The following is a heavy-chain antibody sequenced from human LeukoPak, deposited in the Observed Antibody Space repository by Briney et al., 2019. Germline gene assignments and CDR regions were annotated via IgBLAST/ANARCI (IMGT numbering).Heavy chain of an antibody. V-gene: IGHV4-39*07. J-gene: IGHJ5*02. Sequence: PSETLSLTCTVSGGSISSSSYYWGWIRQPPGKGLEWIGSIYYSGSTYYNPSLKSRVTISVDTSKNQFSLKLSSVTAADTAVYYCARLIDFWSGYGPNWFDPWGQGTLVTVSS. CDR1: GGSISSSSYY. CDR2: IYYSGST. D-gene: IGHD3-3*01. CDR3: ARLIDFWSGYGPNWFDP.